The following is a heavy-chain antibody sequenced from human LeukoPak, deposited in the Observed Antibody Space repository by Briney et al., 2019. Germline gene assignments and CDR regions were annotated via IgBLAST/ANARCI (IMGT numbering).Heavy chain of an antibody. CDR2: IYYTGST. CDR1: GGSISTYY. CDR3: ARRSAVNPRYAFDL. D-gene: IGHD4-17*01. J-gene: IGHJ3*01. V-gene: IGHV4-59*08. Sequence: PSETLSLTCTVSGGSISTYYWTWIRQPPGKGLEWIGYIYYTGSTNFNPSLKSRVSMSLETSKNQLSLKLSSVTAADTAVYYCARRSAVNPRYAFDLWGQGTMVIVSS.